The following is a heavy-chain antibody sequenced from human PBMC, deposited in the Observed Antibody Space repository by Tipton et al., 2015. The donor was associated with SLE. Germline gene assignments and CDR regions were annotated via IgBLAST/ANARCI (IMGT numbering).Heavy chain of an antibody. D-gene: IGHD2-2*01. CDR1: GGSFSGYY. CDR3: ARYALRSALDI. Sequence: TLSLTCAVYGGSFSGYYWSWIRQPPGKGLEWIGEINHSGSTNYNPPLKRRVTISVDTSKNQFSLKRSSVTAADTAVYYCARYALRSALDIWGQGTMVTVSS. J-gene: IGHJ3*02. V-gene: IGHV4-34*01. CDR2: INHSGST.